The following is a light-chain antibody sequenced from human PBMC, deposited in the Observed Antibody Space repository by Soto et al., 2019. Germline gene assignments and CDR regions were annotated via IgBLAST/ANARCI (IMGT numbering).Light chain of an antibody. CDR2: DVS. CDR1: SSDVGGYNY. CDR3: SSYTSSSTLDV. J-gene: IGLJ1*01. Sequence: QSALPQPAYVSGSPGQSITISCTGTSSDVGGYNYVSWYQQHPGKAPKLMIYDVSNRPSGVSNRFSGSKSGNTASLTISGLQAEDEVDYYCSSYTSSSTLDVFGTGTKVTVL. V-gene: IGLV2-14*01.